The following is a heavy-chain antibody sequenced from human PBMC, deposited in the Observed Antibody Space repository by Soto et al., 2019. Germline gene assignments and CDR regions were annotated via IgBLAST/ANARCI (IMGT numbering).Heavy chain of an antibody. CDR2: IDGSGTTK. CDR1: GFTFNDFE. D-gene: IGHD3-10*01. V-gene: IGHV3-48*03. J-gene: IGHJ4*02. Sequence: EVQLLESGGGLVQPGGSLRLSCGVSGFTFNDFEMNWVRQAPGKGLEWLAYIDGSGTTKKYADSVRGRFTISRDNPNHSLFLQMWRLSAADTAIYYCARGFSGINYWGRGTLVCVSS. CDR3: ARGFSGINY.